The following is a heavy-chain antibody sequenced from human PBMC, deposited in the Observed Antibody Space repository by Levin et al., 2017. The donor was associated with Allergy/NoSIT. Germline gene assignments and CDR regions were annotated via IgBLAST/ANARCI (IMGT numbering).Heavy chain of an antibody. CDR3: ARRYCTAHSCSYFDY. CDR2: IHPGDSGT. V-gene: IGHV5-51*01. Sequence: KHGESLKISCQGSGYSFTTYWIGWVRQKPGMGLEWMAIIHPGDSGTIYSPSFQGQVTVSADKSITTAYLQWSNLRASDTALYYCARRYCTAHSCSYFDYWGQGTLVSVSS. J-gene: IGHJ4*02. D-gene: IGHD2-8*02. CDR1: GYSFTTYW.